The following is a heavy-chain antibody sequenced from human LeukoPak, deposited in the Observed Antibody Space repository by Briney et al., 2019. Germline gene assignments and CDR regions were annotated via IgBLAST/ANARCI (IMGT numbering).Heavy chain of an antibody. CDR3: AKGSYYDSSGSFYFDY. Sequence: GGSLRLSCAASGFTVSSNYMSWVRQAPGKGLEWVSVIYSGGSTYYADSVKGRFTISRDNSKNTLYVQVNSLGTEDTAAYYCAKGSYYDSSGSFYFDYWGQGTLVTVSS. V-gene: IGHV3-53*01. D-gene: IGHD3-22*01. CDR2: IYSGGST. CDR1: GFTVSSNY. J-gene: IGHJ4*02.